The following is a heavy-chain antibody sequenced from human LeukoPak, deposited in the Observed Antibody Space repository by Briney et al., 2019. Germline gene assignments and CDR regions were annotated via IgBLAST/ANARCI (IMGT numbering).Heavy chain of an antibody. D-gene: IGHD2-15*01. CDR3: AKQLGYCSDGSCYFPY. CDR1: GFTFSTYA. V-gene: IGHV3-23*01. J-gene: IGHJ4*02. Sequence: GGSLRLSCAASGFTFSTYAMNWVRQPPGKGLEWVSGFSGSGGDTYYADSVKGRFTISRDNSKSTLCLQMNSLRAEDTAVYYCAKQLGYCSDGSCYFPYWGQGTLVTVSS. CDR2: FSGSGGDT.